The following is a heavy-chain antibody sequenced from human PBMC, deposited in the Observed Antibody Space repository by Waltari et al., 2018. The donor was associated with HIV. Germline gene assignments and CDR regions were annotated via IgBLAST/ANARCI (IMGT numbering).Heavy chain of an antibody. Sequence: QLQLQESGPGLVKPSETLSLTCTVYGGSISSSSYYWGWIRQPPGKGLEWIGSIYYSGSTYYNPSLKSRVTISVDTSKNQFSLKLSSVTAADTAVYYCGAYDRRKNYYGMDVWGQGTTVTVSS. CDR3: GAYDRRKNYYGMDV. D-gene: IGHD3-22*01. V-gene: IGHV4-39*07. J-gene: IGHJ6*02. CDR1: GGSISSSSYY. CDR2: IYYSGST.